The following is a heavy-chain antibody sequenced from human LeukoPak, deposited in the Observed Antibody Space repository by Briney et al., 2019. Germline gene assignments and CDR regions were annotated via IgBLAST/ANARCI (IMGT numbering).Heavy chain of an antibody. CDR2: ISYDGRNK. CDR1: AFIFSNYA. Sequence: PGGSLRLSCAASAFIFSNYAMHWVRQAPGKGLEWVAVISYDGRNKYYADSVKGRFTISRDNSKNTLYVQMNSLRSEDTAMYYCARELIVGGYSWGAFDIWGQGTMVTVSS. V-gene: IGHV3-33*01. D-gene: IGHD1-26*01. J-gene: IGHJ3*02. CDR3: ARELIVGGYSWGAFDI.